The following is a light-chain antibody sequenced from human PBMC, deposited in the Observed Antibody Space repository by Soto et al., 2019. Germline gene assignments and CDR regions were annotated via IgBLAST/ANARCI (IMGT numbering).Light chain of an antibody. Sequence: DIQMTQFPSTLSASLGDRVTITCRASQNIGSWLAWYQQKPGKAPKVLIYDVSNLETGVPSRFSGSGSGTEFTLTISSLHSEDFAVYYCQQYDNWPPITFGQGTRLEI. CDR2: DVS. CDR3: QQYDNWPPIT. CDR1: QNIGSW. V-gene: IGKV1-5*01. J-gene: IGKJ5*01.